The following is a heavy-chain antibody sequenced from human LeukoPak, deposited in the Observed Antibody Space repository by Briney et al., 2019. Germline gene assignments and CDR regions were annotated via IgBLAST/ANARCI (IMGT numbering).Heavy chain of an antibody. CDR3: ARELLASDY. D-gene: IGHD3-3*02. V-gene: IGHV3-48*04. CDR2: ISSSSSTI. J-gene: IGHJ4*02. CDR1: GFTFSSYS. Sequence: GGSLRLSCAASGFTFSSYSMNWVRQAPGKGLEWVSYISSSSSTIYYADSVKGRFTISRDNAKNSLYLQMNSLRAEDTAVYYCARELLASDYWGQGTLVTVSS.